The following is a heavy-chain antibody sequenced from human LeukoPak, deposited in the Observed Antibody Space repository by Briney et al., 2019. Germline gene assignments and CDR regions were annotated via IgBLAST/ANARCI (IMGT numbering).Heavy chain of an antibody. CDR2: IPSDGSNK. V-gene: IGHV3-30*02. CDR3: VKGRNAYFDY. CDR1: GFTFSGYG. J-gene: IGHJ4*02. Sequence: GGSLRLSCAASGFTFSGYGMHWVRQAPGKGLEWVAFIPSDGSNKYYADSVKGRFTISRDNSRNTVDLQMNSLRPEDTAVYYCVKGRNAYFDYWGQGTLVTASS.